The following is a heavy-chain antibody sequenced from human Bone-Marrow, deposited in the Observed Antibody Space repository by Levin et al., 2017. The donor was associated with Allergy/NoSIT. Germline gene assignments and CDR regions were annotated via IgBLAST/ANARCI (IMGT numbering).Heavy chain of an antibody. Sequence: PGGSLRLSCAASGFTFSSYSMNWVRQAPGKGLEWVSYISSSSSTIYYADSVKGRFTISRDNAKNSLYLQMNSLRDEDTAVYYCASSRTSKNVEYCSSTSCYGAGVGFDPWGQGTLVTVSS. J-gene: IGHJ5*02. V-gene: IGHV3-48*02. D-gene: IGHD2-2*01. CDR1: GFTFSSYS. CDR3: ASSRTSKNVEYCSSTSCYGAGVGFDP. CDR2: ISSSSSTI.